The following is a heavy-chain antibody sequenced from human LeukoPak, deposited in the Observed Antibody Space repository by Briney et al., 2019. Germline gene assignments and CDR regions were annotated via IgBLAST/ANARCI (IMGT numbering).Heavy chain of an antibody. CDR1: GGSFSGYY. J-gene: IGHJ3*02. Sequence: SETLSLTCAVYGGSFSGYYWSWIRQPPGKGLEWIGEINHSGSTNYNPSLKSRVTISVDTSKNQFSLKLSSVTAADAAVYYCARDANAFDIWGQGTMVTVSS. V-gene: IGHV4-34*01. D-gene: IGHD2-2*01. CDR3: ARDANAFDI. CDR2: INHSGST.